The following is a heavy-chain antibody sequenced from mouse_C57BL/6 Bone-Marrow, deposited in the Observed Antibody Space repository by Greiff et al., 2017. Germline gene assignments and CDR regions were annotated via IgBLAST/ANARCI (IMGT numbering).Heavy chain of an antibody. J-gene: IGHJ4*01. CDR2: ISDGGSYT. CDR1: GFTFSSYA. V-gene: IGHV5-4*01. Sequence: EVQLVESGGGLVKPGGSLKLSCAASGFTFSSYAMSWVRQTPEKRLEWVATISDGGSYTYYPDNVKGRFTISRDTAKHNLYLQMSHLKSEDTAMYYCARGEGIYYGYDDAMDYWGQGTSVTVSS. CDR3: ARGEGIYYGYDDAMDY. D-gene: IGHD2-2*01.